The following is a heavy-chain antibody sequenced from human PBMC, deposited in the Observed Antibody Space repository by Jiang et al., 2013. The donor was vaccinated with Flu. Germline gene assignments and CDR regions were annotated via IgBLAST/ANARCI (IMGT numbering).Heavy chain of an antibody. CDR2: IIPILGIA. Sequence: EVKKPGSSVKVSCKASGGTFSSYTISWVRQAPGQGLEWMGRIIPILGIANYAQKFQGRVTITADKSTSTAYMELSSLRSEDTAVYYCARADSSGLNYYYYGMDVWGQGTTVTVSS. V-gene: IGHV1-69*02. CDR3: ARADSSGLNYYYYGMDV. CDR1: GGTFSSYT. J-gene: IGHJ6*02. D-gene: IGHD6-19*01.